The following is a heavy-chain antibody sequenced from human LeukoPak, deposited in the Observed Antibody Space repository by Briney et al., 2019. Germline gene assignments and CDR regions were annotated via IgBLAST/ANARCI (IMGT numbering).Heavy chain of an antibody. J-gene: IGHJ6*03. Sequence: GASVKVSCKASGYTFTGYYMHWVRQAPGQGLEWMGWINPNSGGTNYAQKFQGRVTMTRDTSTSTVYMELSSLRSEDTAVYYCARDIVDYDILTGSRPDYMDVWGKGTTVTVSS. CDR2: INPNSGGT. D-gene: IGHD3-9*01. CDR1: GYTFTGYY. V-gene: IGHV1-2*02. CDR3: ARDIVDYDILTGSRPDYMDV.